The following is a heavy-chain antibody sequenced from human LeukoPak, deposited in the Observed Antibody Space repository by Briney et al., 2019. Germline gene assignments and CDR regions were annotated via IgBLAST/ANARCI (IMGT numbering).Heavy chain of an antibody. CDR1: GGSISSYY. CDR2: IYYSGST. V-gene: IGHV4-59*08. CDR3: ARHSHTYYYGMDV. J-gene: IGHJ6*02. Sequence: SETLSLTCTVSGGSISSYYWSWIRQPPGKGLEWIGYIYYSGSTNYNPSLKSRVTISVDTSKNQFSLKLSSVTAADTAVYYCARHSHTYYYGMDVWGQGTTVTVPS.